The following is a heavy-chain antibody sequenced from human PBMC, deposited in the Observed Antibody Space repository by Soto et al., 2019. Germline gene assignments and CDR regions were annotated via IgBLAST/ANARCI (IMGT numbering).Heavy chain of an antibody. CDR3: ARQTAYSYSFHM. CDR2: IYPGDSDA. Sequence: GESLKISCKGSGYSFTSDWIGWVRQMPGKGLEWMGIIYPGDSDARYSPSFQGQVTISADKFISTAYLQWSSLKASDTAMYYWARQTAYSYSFHMWGQGKMVTV. V-gene: IGHV5-51*01. D-gene: IGHD6-6*01. J-gene: IGHJ3*02. CDR1: GYSFTSDW.